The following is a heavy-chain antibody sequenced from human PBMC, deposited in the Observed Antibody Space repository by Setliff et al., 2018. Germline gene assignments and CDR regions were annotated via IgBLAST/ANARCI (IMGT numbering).Heavy chain of an antibody. CDR3: ARGGGTSNYYYYYMDV. CDR2: ISGSGGST. CDR1: GFTFSRYW. D-gene: IGHD2-15*01. J-gene: IGHJ6*03. Sequence: AGGSLRLSCVASGFTFSRYWMSWVRQAPGKGPEWVSGISGSGGSTYYADSVKGRFTISRDNSKNTLYLQMNSLRAEDTAVYYCARGGGTSNYYYYYMDVWGKGTTVTVSS. V-gene: IGHV3-23*01.